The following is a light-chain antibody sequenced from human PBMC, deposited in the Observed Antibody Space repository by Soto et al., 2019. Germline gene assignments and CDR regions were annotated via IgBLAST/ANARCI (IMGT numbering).Light chain of an antibody. V-gene: IGKV3-20*01. CDR2: GAS. J-gene: IGKJ2*01. Sequence: EIVLTQSPGTLSLSPGERATLSCRASQSVSGIYLAWYQQKSGQAPRLLIYGASSRATGIPDRFSGSGSGTDFTLTISRLEPEDFAVYYCQQYGTSPPYTFGQGTKVEIK. CDR3: QQYGTSPPYT. CDR1: QSVSGIY.